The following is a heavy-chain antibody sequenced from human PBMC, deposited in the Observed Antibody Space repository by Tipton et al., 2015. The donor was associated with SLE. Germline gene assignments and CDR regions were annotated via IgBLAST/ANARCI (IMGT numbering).Heavy chain of an antibody. CDR2: IYTSGST. CDR1: GFTFSSYA. CDR3: ARGGISCLFQH. D-gene: IGHD6-13*01. V-gene: IGHV4-4*07. J-gene: IGHJ1*01. Sequence: LRLSCAASGFTFSSYAMSWIRQPAGKGLEWIGRIYTSGSTNYNPSLKSRVTISVDTSKNQFSLKLSSVTAADTAVYYCARGGISCLFQHWGQGTLVTFSS.